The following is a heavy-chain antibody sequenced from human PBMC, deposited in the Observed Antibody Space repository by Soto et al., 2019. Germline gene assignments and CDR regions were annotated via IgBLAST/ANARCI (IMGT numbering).Heavy chain of an antibody. CDR1: GFTFSSYS. J-gene: IGHJ4*02. V-gene: IGHV3-48*02. CDR2: ITSSGTTV. CDR3: ARGSSNWAYYVDF. D-gene: IGHD6-13*01. Sequence: EVHLVESGGGLVQPGGSLRLSCAASGFTFSSYSLNWVRQAPGKGLEWVSYITSSGTTVYYADSVRGRFTISRDNAKNSLDLQMNSLRDVDTAVYYCARGSSNWAYYVDFWGQGTLVTVSS.